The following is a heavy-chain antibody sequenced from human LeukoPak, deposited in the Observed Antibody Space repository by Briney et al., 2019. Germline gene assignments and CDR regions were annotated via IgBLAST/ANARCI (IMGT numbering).Heavy chain of an antibody. D-gene: IGHD3-10*01. J-gene: IGHJ4*02. CDR2: IKPDGSEE. V-gene: IGHV3-7*01. Sequence: GGSLRLSCAASGFTFSSYWMSWVRQAPGKGLERVATIKPDGSEEYYVDSVKGRFTISRDSTKNSLYLQMNSLRVEDTAVYYCARGYEGSFDYWGQGTLVTVSS. CDR1: GFTFSSYW. CDR3: ARGYEGSFDY.